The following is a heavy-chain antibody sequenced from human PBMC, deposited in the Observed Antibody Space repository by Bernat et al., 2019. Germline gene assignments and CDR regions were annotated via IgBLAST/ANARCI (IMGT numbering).Heavy chain of an antibody. CDR1: GFTFSSRW. D-gene: IGHD1-1*01. V-gene: IGHV3-7*03. J-gene: IGHJ4*02. CDR3: ARAWQQTGTRTPPIDY. CDR2: IKQDGSAK. Sequence: EVQLVGSGGGLVQPGGSLRLSCAASGFTFSSRWMSWVRQSPGKGLEWVANIKQDGSAKYYVDSVKGRFTISRDNAKNSLYLQMDSLRAEDTAVYYCARAWQQTGTRTPPIDYWGQGTLVTVSS.